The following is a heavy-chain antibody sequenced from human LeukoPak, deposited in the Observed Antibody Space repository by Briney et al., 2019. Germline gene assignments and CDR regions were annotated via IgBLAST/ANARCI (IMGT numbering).Heavy chain of an antibody. V-gene: IGHV1-18*01. J-gene: IGHJ4*02. CDR2: ISAYNGDT. CDR3: AKLPYYYDSSGYSGFDY. CDR1: GYTFTNYG. Sequence: AASVKVSCKASGYTFTNYGITWVRQAPGQGLEWMGWISAYNGDTNYAQKLQGRVTITADKSTSTAYMELSSLRSEDTAVYYCAKLPYYYDSSGYSGFDYWGQGTLVTVSS. D-gene: IGHD3-22*01.